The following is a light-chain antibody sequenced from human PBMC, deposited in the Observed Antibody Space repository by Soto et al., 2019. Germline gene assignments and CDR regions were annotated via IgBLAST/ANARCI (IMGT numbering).Light chain of an antibody. CDR3: LQHKTFPWT. CDR1: QAISNS. V-gene: IGKV1-17*03. J-gene: IGKJ1*01. Sequence: DIQMTKFPSAMSASVGERVTITGRASQAISNSLAGLQQRPGKVPKRLIYPAPSLQSGVPSRFSGSRSGTEFTLTISSLQPEDFATYYCLQHKTFPWTFGQGTKVEIK. CDR2: PAP.